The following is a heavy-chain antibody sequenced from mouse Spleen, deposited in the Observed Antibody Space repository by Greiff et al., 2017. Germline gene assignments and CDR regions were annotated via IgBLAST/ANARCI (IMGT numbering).Heavy chain of an antibody. CDR3: LRQLGLQRDY. Sequence: EVKVEESGGGLVQPGGSMKLSCVASGFTFSNYWMNWVRQSPEKGLEWVAEIRLKSNNYATHYAESVKGRFTISRDDSKSSVYLQMNNLRAEDTGIYYCLRQLGLQRDYWGQGTTLTVSS. CDR2: IRLKSNNYAT. V-gene: IGHV6-6*02. J-gene: IGHJ2*01. D-gene: IGHD3-1*01. CDR1: GFTFSNYW.